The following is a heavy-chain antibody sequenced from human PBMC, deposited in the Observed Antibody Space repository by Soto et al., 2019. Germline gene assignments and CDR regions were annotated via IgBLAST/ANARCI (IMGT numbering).Heavy chain of an antibody. CDR1: GFTFSSYW. CDR2: IKQDGSEK. Sequence: EVQLVESGGGLVQPGGSLRLSCAASGFTFSSYWMSWVRQAPGKGLEWVANIKQDGSEKYYVDSVKGRFTISRDNAKNSLYLQMNSLRAEDTAVDYCARESRGSYFDYWGQGTLVTVSS. J-gene: IGHJ4*02. D-gene: IGHD3-16*01. CDR3: ARESRGSYFDY. V-gene: IGHV3-7*05.